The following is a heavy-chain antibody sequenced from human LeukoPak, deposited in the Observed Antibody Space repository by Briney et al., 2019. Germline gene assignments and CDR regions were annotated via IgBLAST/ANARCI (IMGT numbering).Heavy chain of an antibody. J-gene: IGHJ4*02. D-gene: IGHD4-23*01. CDR1: GGSFSGYY. CDR2: VNHSGST. V-gene: IGHV4-34*01. CDR3: ARDGGGYFDY. Sequence: SETLSLTCAVYGGSFSGYYWSWIRQPPGKGLEWIGEVNHSGSTNYNPSLKSRVTISVDTSKNQFSLKLSSVTAADTAVYYCARDGGGYFDYWGQGTLVTVSS.